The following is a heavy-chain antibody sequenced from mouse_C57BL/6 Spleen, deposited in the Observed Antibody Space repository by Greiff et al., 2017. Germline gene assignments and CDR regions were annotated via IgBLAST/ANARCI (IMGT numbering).Heavy chain of an antibody. CDR2: IDPANGNT. CDR1: GFNIKNTY. Sequence: EVQLVESVAELVRPGASVKLSCTASGFNIKNTYMHWVKQRPEQGLEWIGRIDPANGNTKYAPKFQGKATITADTSSNTAYLQLSSLTSEDTAIYYGARSDGYPDYYAMDYWGQGTSVTVSS. D-gene: IGHD2-3*01. V-gene: IGHV14-3*01. CDR3: ARSDGYPDYYAMDY. J-gene: IGHJ4*01.